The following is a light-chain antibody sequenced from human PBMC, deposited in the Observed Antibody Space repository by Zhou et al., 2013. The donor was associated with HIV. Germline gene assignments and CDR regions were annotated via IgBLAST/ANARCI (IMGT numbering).Light chain of an antibody. CDR3: MQGLDPPYT. Sequence: DIVMTQSPLSLPVTPGEPASISCRSSQSLLHSNGYNYLDWYLQKPGQSPQLLIYLGSNRASGVPDRFSGSGSGTDFTLKISRVEAEDVGVYYCMQGLDPPYTFGQGTKLEIK. J-gene: IGKJ2*01. CDR2: LGS. CDR1: QSLLHSNGYNY. V-gene: IGKV2-28*01.